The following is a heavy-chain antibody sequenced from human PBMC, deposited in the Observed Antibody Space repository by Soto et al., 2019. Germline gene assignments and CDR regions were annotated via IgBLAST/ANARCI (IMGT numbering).Heavy chain of an antibody. CDR3: GRDPGEQCGGGYGMDV. V-gene: IGHV3-33*01. CDR2: IWYDGSNK. CDR1: GFTFSSYG. J-gene: IGHJ6*02. D-gene: IGHD3-16*01. Sequence: QVQLVESGGGVVQPGRSLRLSCAASGFTFSSYGMHWVRQAPGKGLEWVAVIWYDGSNKYYADSVKGRFTISRDNSKNTLNMERNSLRAEDTAVYYCGRDPGEQCGGGYGMDVWGQGTTVTVSS.